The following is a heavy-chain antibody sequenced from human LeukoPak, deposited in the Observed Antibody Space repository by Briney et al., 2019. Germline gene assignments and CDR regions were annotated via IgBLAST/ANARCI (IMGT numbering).Heavy chain of an antibody. J-gene: IGHJ5*02. V-gene: IGHV4-34*01. D-gene: IGHD3-9*01. CDR3: ARALRYFDWLSWFDP. Sequence: PSETLTLTCAVYGGSFSGYYWSWIRQPPGKGLEWIGEINHSGSTNYNPSLKSRVTISVDTSRNQFSLKLSSVTAADTAVYYCARALRYFDWLSWFDPWGQGTLVTVSS. CDR1: GGSFSGYY. CDR2: INHSGST.